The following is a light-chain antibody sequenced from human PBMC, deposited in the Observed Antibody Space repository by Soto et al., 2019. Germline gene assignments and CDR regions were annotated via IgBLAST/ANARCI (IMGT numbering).Light chain of an antibody. V-gene: IGLV6-57*03. CDR3: QSYDSSFVV. CDR1: SGSIANNY. J-gene: IGLJ2*01. CDR2: ENN. Sequence: NFMLTQPHSVSESPGKTVTISCTRSSGSIANNYLQWYQQRPGSAPTTVIFENNQRPSGVPDRFSCSTDGSSNSASLTISGLQTEDEADYYCQSYDSSFVVFGGGTKLTVL.